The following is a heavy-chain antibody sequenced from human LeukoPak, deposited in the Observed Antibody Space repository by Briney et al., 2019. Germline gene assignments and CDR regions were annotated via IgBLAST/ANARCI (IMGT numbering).Heavy chain of an antibody. D-gene: IGHD5-18*01. CDR3: AKDIGNYAGYTAMVKIGSLDY. CDR1: GFTFSSYG. CDR2: ISYDGSNK. Sequence: GGSLRLSCAASGFTFSSYGMHWVRQAPGKGLEWVAVISYDGSNKYYADSVKGRFTISRDNSKNTLYLQMNSLRAEDTAVYYCAKDIGNYAGYTAMVKIGSLDYWGQGTLVTVSS. J-gene: IGHJ4*02. V-gene: IGHV3-30*18.